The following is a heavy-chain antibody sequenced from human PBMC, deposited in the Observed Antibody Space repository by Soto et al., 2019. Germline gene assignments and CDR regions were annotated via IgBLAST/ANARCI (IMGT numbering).Heavy chain of an antibody. D-gene: IGHD3-10*01. CDR3: TTDHIYYGSQNYIPGREYAMDV. CDR2: IKSGLDGGTT. V-gene: IGHV3-15*07. CDR1: GFVFSDAW. J-gene: IGHJ6*02. Sequence: GGSLRLSCAASGFVFSDAWMNWVRQVPGKELEKVGRIKSGLDGGTTDYAAPLKCRFTISRDDSKNILFLQINSLEIEDTAVYYCTTDHIYYGSQNYIPGREYAMDVWGQGTTVTVSS.